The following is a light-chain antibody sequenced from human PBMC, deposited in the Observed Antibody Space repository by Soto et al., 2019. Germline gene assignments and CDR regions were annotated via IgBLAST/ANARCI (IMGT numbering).Light chain of an antibody. V-gene: IGKV3-20*01. CDR1: QSVSSSY. Sequence: EIVLTQSPGTLSLSPGERATLSCRASQSVSSSYLAWYQQKPGQAPRLLIYGASSRATGIPDRFSGSGSGTDFTLTISRLEPEDFEVYYCQQYGGTFGQGTKVEIK. J-gene: IGKJ1*01. CDR3: QQYGGT. CDR2: GAS.